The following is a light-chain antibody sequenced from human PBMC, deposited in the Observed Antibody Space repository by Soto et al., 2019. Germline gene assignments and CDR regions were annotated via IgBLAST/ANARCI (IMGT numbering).Light chain of an antibody. J-gene: IGLJ1*01. CDR1: SSDVGGYNY. V-gene: IGLV2-14*01. CDR2: EVS. Sequence: QSALTQPASVSGSPGQSITISCTGTSSDVGGYNYVSWYQQHPGKAPKLMIYEVSNRPSGVSNRFSGSKSGNTASLTISGLQAEDEADYYCSSYTSSSTGVFGPGTKV. CDR3: SSYTSSSTGV.